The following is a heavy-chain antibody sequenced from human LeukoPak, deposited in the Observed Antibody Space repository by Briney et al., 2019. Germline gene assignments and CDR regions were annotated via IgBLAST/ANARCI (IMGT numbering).Heavy chain of an antibody. CDR1: GFTFSSYA. D-gene: IGHD6-13*01. V-gene: IGHV3-23*01. Sequence: GRSLRLSCAASGFTFSSYAMSSGRQAPGNGLEWVSAISGSGGSTNYADSVKGRFTISRDNSKNTLYLQMNSLRAEDTAVYYCAKDTFRIAAFDAFDIWGQGTMVTVSS. CDR3: AKDTFRIAAFDAFDI. J-gene: IGHJ3*02. CDR2: ISGSGGST.